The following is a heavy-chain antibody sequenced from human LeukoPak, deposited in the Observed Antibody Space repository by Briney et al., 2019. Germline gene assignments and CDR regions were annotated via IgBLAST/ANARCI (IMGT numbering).Heavy chain of an antibody. CDR2: IYYSGST. D-gene: IGHD1-14*01. CDR1: GGSISSGGYY. J-gene: IGHJ3*02. CDR3: ARAGRAGNDAFDI. V-gene: IGHV4-31*03. Sequence: PSETLSLTCTVSGGSISSGGYYWSWIRQHPGKGLEWIGYIYYSGSTYYNPSLKSRVTISVDTSKNQFPLKLSSVTAADTAVYYCARAGRAGNDAFDIWGQGTMVTVSS.